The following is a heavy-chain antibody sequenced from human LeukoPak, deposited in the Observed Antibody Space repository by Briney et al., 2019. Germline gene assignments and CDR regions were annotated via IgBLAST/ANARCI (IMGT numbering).Heavy chain of an antibody. CDR2: ISGGDEST. CDR3: AKGEGGSCSSSSCSTYFDY. J-gene: IGHJ4*02. CDR1: GLTFSSYA. Sequence: GGSLRLSCAASGLTFSSYAMSWVRQAPGKGLEWVSSISGGDESTYNADSVKGRFIISRDNSKNTLYLQMNGLRAEDTAIYYCAKGEGGSCSSSSCSTYFDYWGQGTLVTVSS. D-gene: IGHD2-15*01. V-gene: IGHV3-23*01.